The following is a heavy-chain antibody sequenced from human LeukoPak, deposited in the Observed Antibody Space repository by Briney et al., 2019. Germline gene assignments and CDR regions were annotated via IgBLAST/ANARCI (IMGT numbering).Heavy chain of an antibody. CDR3: ARALYSGGWYGGDY. D-gene: IGHD6-19*01. CDR1: GFTFSYYG. V-gene: IGHV3-33*01. CDR2: VWNDGNKK. Sequence: PGGSLRLSCAASGFTFSYYGMHWVRQAPGKGLEWVAVVWNDGNKKYYAASVKGRFTISRDNSKNTLYLQMNSLRAEDTAIYYCARALYSGGWYGGDYWGQGTLVTVSS. J-gene: IGHJ4*02.